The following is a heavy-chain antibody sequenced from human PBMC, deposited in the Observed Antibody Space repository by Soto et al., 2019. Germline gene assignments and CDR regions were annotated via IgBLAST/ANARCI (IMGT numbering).Heavy chain of an antibody. V-gene: IGHV3-23*01. Sequence: PGGSLRLSCAASGFTFTNYAMTWVRQAPGKGLEWVSIISGSGGSTDYADSVKGRFTISRDNSKNTLYLQMDSLRAEDTAVYYCAKGGYGSTRAAFDIWGQATMVTVSS. CDR1: GFTFTNYA. CDR3: AKGGYGSTRAAFDI. D-gene: IGHD3-10*01. CDR2: ISGSGGST. J-gene: IGHJ3*02.